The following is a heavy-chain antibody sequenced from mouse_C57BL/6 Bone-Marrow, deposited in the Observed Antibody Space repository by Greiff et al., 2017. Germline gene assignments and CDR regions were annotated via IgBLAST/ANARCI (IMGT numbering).Heavy chain of an antibody. Sequence: EVMLVESGGGLVKPGGSLKLSCAASGFTFSSYAMSWVRQTPETRLEWVATISDGGSYTYYPDNVKGRFAISRDNAKNNLYRQMSHLKSEDTAMYYCARHYDYDVYAMDYWGQGTSVTVSS. D-gene: IGHD2-4*01. CDR1: GFTFSSYA. CDR2: ISDGGSYT. V-gene: IGHV5-4*03. J-gene: IGHJ4*01. CDR3: ARHYDYDVYAMDY.